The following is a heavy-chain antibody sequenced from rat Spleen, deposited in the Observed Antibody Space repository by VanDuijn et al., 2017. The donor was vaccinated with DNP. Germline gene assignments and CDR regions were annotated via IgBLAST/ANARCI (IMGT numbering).Heavy chain of an antibody. V-gene: IGHV5S13*01. J-gene: IGHJ2*01. D-gene: IGHD1-11*01. CDR3: ARRKEGIDY. CDR2: INPDGSNT. Sequence: EVHLVESGGGLVQPGRSLKLSCAASGFTFKNHDMAWVRQAPTRGLEWVASINPDGSNTYCQDSVKGRFTISRDNAKNTLYLQMNSLRSEDTATYYCARRKEGIDYWGQGVMVTVSS. CDR1: GFTFKNHD.